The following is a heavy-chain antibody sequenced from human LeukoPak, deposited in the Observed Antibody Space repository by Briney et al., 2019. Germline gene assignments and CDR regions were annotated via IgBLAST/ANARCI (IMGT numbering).Heavy chain of an antibody. CDR2: INPSGGST. CDR1: GYTFTSYY. Sequence: GASVKVSCKASGYTFTSYYMHWVRQAPGQGLEWMGIINPSGGSTSYAQKFQGRVTMTRDTSTSTVYMELSSLRSEDTAVYYCARERSPEKGYYDSSGYSNWFDPWGQGTLVTVSS. V-gene: IGHV1-46*01. CDR3: ARERSPEKGYYDSSGYSNWFDP. J-gene: IGHJ5*02. D-gene: IGHD3-22*01.